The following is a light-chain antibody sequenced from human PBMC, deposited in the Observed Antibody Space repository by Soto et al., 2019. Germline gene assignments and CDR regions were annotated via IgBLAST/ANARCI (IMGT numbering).Light chain of an antibody. J-gene: IGLJ3*02. V-gene: IGLV1-47*01. CDR1: SSNIGSNY. CDR2: RNN. CDR3: AAWADSLNGWV. Sequence: QSVLTQPPSASGTPGQRVNISCSGSSSNIGSNYVYWYRQFPGTAPKLLIQRNNQRPSGVPARFSGSKSGTSASLAISGLLSEDESDYYCAAWADSLNGWVFGGGTKLTVL.